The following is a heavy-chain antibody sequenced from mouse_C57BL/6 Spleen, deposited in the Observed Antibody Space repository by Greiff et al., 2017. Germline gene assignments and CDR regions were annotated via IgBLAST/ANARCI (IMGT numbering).Heavy chain of an antibody. CDR3: ASFNLAY. CDR1: GYTFTSYC. J-gene: IGHJ3*01. V-gene: IGHV1-52*01. CDR2: IDPSDSET. Sequence: QVQLQQPGAELVRPGSSVKLSCKASGYTFTSYCMHWVKQRTIQGLELIGNIDPSDSETHYNQKFKDKAPLTVDKSSSTAYMQLSSLTSEDSAVYYCASFNLAYWGQGTLVTVSA.